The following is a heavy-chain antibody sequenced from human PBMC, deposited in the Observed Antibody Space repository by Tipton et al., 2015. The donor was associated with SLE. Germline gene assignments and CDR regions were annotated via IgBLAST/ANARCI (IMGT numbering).Heavy chain of an antibody. CDR3: AKDGPGVSDGMDV. CDR2: INSDGSST. V-gene: IGHV3-74*01. J-gene: IGHJ6*02. CDR1: GFTFSSYW. Sequence: GSLRLSCAASGFTFSSYWMHWVRQAPGKGLVWVSRINSDGSSTSYADSVKGRFTISRDNAKNTLYLQMNSLRAEDTAVYYCAKDGPGVSDGMDVWGQGTTVTVSS. D-gene: IGHD3-10*01.